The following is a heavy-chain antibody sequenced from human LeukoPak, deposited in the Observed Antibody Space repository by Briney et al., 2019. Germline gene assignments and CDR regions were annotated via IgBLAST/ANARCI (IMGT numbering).Heavy chain of an antibody. J-gene: IGHJ4*02. CDR1: GYTFTGYP. V-gene: IGHV1-2*02. CDR2: INLNSGGT. CDR3: APTDVDYFDY. Sequence: ASVKVSCKASGYTFTGYPMHWVRQAPGQGLEWMGWINLNSGGTKYAQQFQGRVTMTRDTSISTAYMELSRLRSGDTAVYYCAPTDVDYFDYWGQGTLVTVSS.